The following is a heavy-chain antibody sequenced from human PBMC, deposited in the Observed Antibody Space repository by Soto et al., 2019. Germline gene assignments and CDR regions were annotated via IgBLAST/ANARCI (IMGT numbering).Heavy chain of an antibody. CDR3: ARVGSSGSWEGYYGMDV. J-gene: IGHJ6*02. D-gene: IGHD6-19*01. CDR2: VSSSGTTI. V-gene: IGHV3-48*03. Sequence: EVQLVESGGGLVEPGGTLTLSCAATGFTFSSYEMSWVRQAPGKGLQWVSYVSSSGTTIYYADSVKGRLTISTVNAKNSLYLQMNSLRAEDTAGYDCARVGSSGSWEGYYGMDVWCQGSTVTVSS. CDR1: GFTFSSYE.